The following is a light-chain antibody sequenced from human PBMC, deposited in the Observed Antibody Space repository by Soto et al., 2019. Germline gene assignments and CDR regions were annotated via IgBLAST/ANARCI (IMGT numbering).Light chain of an antibody. V-gene: IGKV3-20*01. CDR3: QQDGSSPPLT. Sequence: EIVLTQSPGTLSLSPGERATLSCRASQSVDSTYLAWYQQKPGQAPRLLIYGASSRATGIPDRFSGSGSGTDFTLTISRLEPEDFAVYYCQQDGSSPPLTFGQGTRLEIQ. CDR2: GAS. CDR1: QSVDSTY. J-gene: IGKJ5*01.